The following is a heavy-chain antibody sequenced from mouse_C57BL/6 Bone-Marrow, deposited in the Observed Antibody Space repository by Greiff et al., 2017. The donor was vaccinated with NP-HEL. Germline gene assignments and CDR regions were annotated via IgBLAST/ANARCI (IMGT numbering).Heavy chain of an antibody. J-gene: IGHJ2*01. V-gene: IGHV1-66*01. CDR2: IYPGSGNT. D-gene: IGHD4-1*01. Sequence: VKLMESGPELVKPGASVKISCKASGYSFTSYYIHWVKQRPGQGLEWIGWIYPGSGNTKYNEKFKGKATLTADTSSSTAYMQLSSLTSEDSAVYYCASGGDWDPLFDYWGQGTTLTVSS. CDR3: ASGGDWDPLFDY. CDR1: GYSFTSYY.